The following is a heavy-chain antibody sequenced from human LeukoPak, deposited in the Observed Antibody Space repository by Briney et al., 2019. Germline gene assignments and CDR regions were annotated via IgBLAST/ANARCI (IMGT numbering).Heavy chain of an antibody. CDR3: AFSAASRQTYYGMDV. J-gene: IGHJ6*04. Sequence: GGSLRLSCAASGFTFSTYWMHWVRQAPGKGLGWVSRINTDGSSTAYADSVKGRFTVSRDNAKNTLYLQMNSLRAEDTAVYYCAFSAASRQTYYGMDVWGKGTTVTVSS. CDR1: GFTFSTYW. D-gene: IGHD2-2*01. V-gene: IGHV3-74*01. CDR2: INTDGSST.